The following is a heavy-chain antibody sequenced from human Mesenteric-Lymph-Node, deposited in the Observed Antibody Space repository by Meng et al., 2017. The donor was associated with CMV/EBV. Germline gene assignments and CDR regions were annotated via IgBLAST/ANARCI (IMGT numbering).Heavy chain of an antibody. CDR1: CGFSRGCS. CDR2: INHSGRT. V-gene: IGHV4-34*01. CDR3: ARPGHYRFFDL. D-gene: IGHD3-10*01. J-gene: IGHJ2*01. Sequence: WVVYCGFSRGCSWCWIRQPPGNGLEWFGEINHSGRTTSNPSLKSLVTISIDTSEYQFSLKLSSVTAADTAVYYCARPGHYRFFDLWGRGTLVTVSS.